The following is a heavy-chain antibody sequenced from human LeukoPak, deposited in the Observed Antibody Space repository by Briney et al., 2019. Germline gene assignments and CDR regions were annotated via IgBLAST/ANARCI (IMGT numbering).Heavy chain of an antibody. D-gene: IGHD3-22*01. Sequence: PGGSLRLSCAASGFTFSSYSMNWVRQAPGKGLEWVSSISGSSSYIYYADSVKGRFTISRDNAKNSLYLQMNSLRAEDTAVYYCARDSYYDSSPYGYYYGMDVWGQGTTVTVSS. V-gene: IGHV3-21*01. J-gene: IGHJ6*02. CDR3: ARDSYYDSSPYGYYYGMDV. CDR1: GFTFSSYS. CDR2: ISGSSSYI.